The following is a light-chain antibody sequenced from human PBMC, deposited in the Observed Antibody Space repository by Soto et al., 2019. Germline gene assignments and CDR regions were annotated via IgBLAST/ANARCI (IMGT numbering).Light chain of an antibody. V-gene: IGKV1-39*01. CDR2: AAS. CDR3: QQYGGSPWT. J-gene: IGKJ1*01. CDR1: QSIVTY. Sequence: DIQMTQSPSSLSASVGDRVTITCRASQSIVTYLNWYLQKPGKAPKLLIYAASNLQSGVPSRFSGSGSGTDFTLTISRLEPEDFAMYYCQQYGGSPWTFGQGTKVDI.